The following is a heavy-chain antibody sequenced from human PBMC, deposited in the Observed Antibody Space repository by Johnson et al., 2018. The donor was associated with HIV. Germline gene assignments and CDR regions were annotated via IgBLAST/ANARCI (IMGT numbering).Heavy chain of an antibody. Sequence: QVQLVESGGGVVQPGRSLRLSCAASGFTFSSYAMHWVRQAPGKGLEWVAVISYDGSNKYYADSVKGRFTISRDNSKNTLYLQMNSLRAEDTAGYYCARDRAEADYYDSSGRKSGFDIWGQGTMVTVSS. V-gene: IGHV3-30*04. D-gene: IGHD3-22*01. CDR1: GFTFSSYA. CDR3: ARDRAEADYYDSSGRKSGFDI. J-gene: IGHJ3*02. CDR2: ISYDGSNK.